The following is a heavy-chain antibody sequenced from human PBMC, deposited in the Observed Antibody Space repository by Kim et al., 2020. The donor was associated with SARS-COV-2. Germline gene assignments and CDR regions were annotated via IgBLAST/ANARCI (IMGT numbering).Heavy chain of an antibody. D-gene: IGHD3-22*01. V-gene: IGHV4-59*01. CDR3: AREGYYDSSGYRNDY. Sequence: PSLQSRVTISVDTSKNQFSLKLSSVTAADTAVYYCAREGYYDSSGYRNDYWGQGTLVTVSS. J-gene: IGHJ4*02.